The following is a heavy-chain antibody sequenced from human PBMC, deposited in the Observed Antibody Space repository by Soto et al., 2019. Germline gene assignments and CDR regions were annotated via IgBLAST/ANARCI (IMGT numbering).Heavy chain of an antibody. J-gene: IGHJ4*02. V-gene: IGHV4-61*08. D-gene: IGHD3-10*01. Sequence: PSETLSLTCTVSGGSVSSGGYYWTWIRQHPGKGLEWIGYIFYSGSTNYNPSLKSRVTISVDTSKNQFSLKLSSVTAADTAVYYCAREMSRRARGVIDYWGQGTLVTVSS. CDR3: AREMSRRARGVIDY. CDR2: IFYSGST. CDR1: GGSVSSGGYY.